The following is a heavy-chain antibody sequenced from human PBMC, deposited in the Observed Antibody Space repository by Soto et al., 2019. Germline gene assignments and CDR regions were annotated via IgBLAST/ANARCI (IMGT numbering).Heavy chain of an antibody. CDR3: ARERPDGSRLDP. V-gene: IGHV4-30-4*01. CDR1: GGSISSGDYY. CDR2: IYYSGST. D-gene: IGHD6-13*01. Sequence: QVQLQESGPGLVKPSQTLSLTCTVSGGSISSGDYYWSWIRQPPGKVLEWIGYIYYSGSTYYNPAINSRVTISVDTSKNQFLLKLSSVTAADTAVYYCARERPDGSRLDPWGQGTLVTVSS. J-gene: IGHJ5*02.